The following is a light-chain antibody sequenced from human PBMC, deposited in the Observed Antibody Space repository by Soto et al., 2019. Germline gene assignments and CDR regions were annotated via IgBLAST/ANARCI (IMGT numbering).Light chain of an antibody. J-gene: IGKJ1*01. CDR2: DAS. CDR3: QHYNSYSEA. Sequence: DIQMTQSPSTLSASVGDRVTITCRASQTISGWLAWYQQKPGKAPKLLIFDASSLESGTPSRFSGRRSGTQFTLTINGLQPDDFATYYCQHYNSYSEAFGQGTKVDIK. V-gene: IGKV1-5*01. CDR1: QTISGW.